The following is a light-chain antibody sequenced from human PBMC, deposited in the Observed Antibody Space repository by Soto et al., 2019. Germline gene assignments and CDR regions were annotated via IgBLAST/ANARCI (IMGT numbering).Light chain of an antibody. CDR3: SSYKTCNASQTV. CDR1: NSDVGGYNY. Sequence: QSVLTQPASVSGSPGQSITISCTGTNSDVGGYNYVSWYQHHPGKAPKLIIYDVTKLPSGVSNPVSGAKSGNTASLTIYGHQPKDEAAYYCSSYKTCNASQTVFGPEIKVTVL. CDR2: DVT. J-gene: IGLJ1*01. V-gene: IGLV2-14*03.